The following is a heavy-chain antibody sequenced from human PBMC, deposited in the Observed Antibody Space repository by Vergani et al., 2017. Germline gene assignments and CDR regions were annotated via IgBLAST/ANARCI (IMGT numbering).Heavy chain of an antibody. Sequence: EVQLVQSGAEVKKPGESLKISCQISGYSFTNYWIGWVRQMPGKGLEWRGIIHPADSDTRYSPSFQGQVTISVDKSISTAYLQRSSLRASDSAMYYCARLYGRDRSGSKYFDYWGQGTLVTVSS. J-gene: IGHJ4*02. CDR2: IHPADSDT. V-gene: IGHV5-51*01. D-gene: IGHD6-25*01. CDR3: ARLYGRDRSGSKYFDY. CDR1: GYSFTNYW.